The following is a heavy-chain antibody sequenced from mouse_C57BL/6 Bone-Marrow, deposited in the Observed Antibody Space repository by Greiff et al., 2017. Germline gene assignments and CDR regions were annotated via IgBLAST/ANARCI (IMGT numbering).Heavy chain of an antibody. J-gene: IGHJ2*01. V-gene: IGHV6-6*01. CDR2: IRNKANNHAT. D-gene: IGHD1-1*01. CDR1: GFTFSDAW. Sequence: EVKLEESGGGLVQPGGSMKLSCAASGFTFSDAWKDWVRQSPEKGLEWVAEIRNKANNHATYYAESVKGRFTISRDDSKSSVYLQMNSLRAEDTGIYYCTRITTVVATRYWGQGTTLTVSS. CDR3: TRITTVVATRY.